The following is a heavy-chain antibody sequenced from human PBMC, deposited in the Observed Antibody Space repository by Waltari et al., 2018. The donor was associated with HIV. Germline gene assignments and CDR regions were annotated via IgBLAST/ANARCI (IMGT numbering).Heavy chain of an antibody. CDR1: GGTFSSYA. Sequence: QVQLVQSGAEVKKPGSSVKVSCKASGGTFSSYAIRWVRPAPGQGLERMGGIIPISGTTNYAQKFQGRVTITADESTSTANMELNSLKSEDTAVYYCARLGRSRFLEWIPFDPWGQGTLVTVSS. D-gene: IGHD3-3*01. J-gene: IGHJ5*02. CDR3: ARLGRSRFLEWIPFDP. CDR2: IIPISGTT. V-gene: IGHV1-69*12.